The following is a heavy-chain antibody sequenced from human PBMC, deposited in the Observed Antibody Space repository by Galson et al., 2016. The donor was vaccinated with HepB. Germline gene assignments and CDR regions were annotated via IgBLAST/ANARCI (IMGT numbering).Heavy chain of an antibody. CDR3: ASHLGPTWGPFDY. Sequence: SLRLSCAASGFTFSSYAMSWVRQAPGKGLEWVSAISRSGNSTYFADSVKGRFTISRDNSKNTLYLQMNSLRAADTAVYYCASHLGPTWGPFDYWGQGTLVAVSS. CDR1: GFTFSSYA. V-gene: IGHV3-23*01. CDR2: ISRSGNST. J-gene: IGHJ4*02. D-gene: IGHD1-26*01.